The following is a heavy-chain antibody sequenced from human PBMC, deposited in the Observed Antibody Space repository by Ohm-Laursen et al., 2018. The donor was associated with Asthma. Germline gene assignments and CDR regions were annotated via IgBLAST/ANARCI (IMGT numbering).Heavy chain of an antibody. V-gene: IGHV1-69*01. CDR2: IIPIFGTA. Sequence: SSVKVSCKASGGTFSSYAISWVRQAPGQGLEWMGGIIPIFGTANYAQKFQGRVTITADESTSTAYMELSSRRSEDTAVYYCARGCGGGSRYSGGGDGDYWGQGTLVTVSS. J-gene: IGHJ4*02. D-gene: IGHD2-15*01. CDR3: ARGCGGGSRYSGGGDGDY. CDR1: GGTFSSYA.